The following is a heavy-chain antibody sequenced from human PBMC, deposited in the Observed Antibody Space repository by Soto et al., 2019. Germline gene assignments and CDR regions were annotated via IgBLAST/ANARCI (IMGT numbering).Heavy chain of an antibody. J-gene: IGHJ3*02. V-gene: IGHV3-30-3*01. CDR2: ISYGGSFK. CDR3: ARDQRITMVREEVAFDI. D-gene: IGHD3-10*01. Sequence: GGSLRLSCAASGFTFSSYAMNWVRQAPGKGLEWVAVISYGGSFKYYADSVKGRFTISRDNAKNTLYLQMNSLRAEDTAVYYCARDQRITMVREEVAFDIWGQGTMVTVSS. CDR1: GFTFSSYA.